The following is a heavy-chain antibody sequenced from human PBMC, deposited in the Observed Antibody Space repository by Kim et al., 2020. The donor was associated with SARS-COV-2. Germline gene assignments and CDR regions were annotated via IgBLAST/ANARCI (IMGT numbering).Heavy chain of an antibody. CDR2: IYYSGST. CDR1: GGSISSGDYY. Sequence: SETLSLTCTVSGGSISSGDYYWSWIRQPPGKGLEWIGYIYYSGSTYYNPSLKSRVTISVDTSKNQFSLKLSSVTAADTAVYYCARGFTSNDFWSGYYLAANYFDYWGQGTLVTVSS. CDR3: ARGFTSNDFWSGYYLAANYFDY. V-gene: IGHV4-30-4*01. D-gene: IGHD3-3*01. J-gene: IGHJ4*02.